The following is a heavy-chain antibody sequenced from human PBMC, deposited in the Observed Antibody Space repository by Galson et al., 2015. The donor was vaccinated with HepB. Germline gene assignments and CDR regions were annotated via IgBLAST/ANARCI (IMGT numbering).Heavy chain of an antibody. CDR1: GFTFSSYA. J-gene: IGHJ3*02. Sequence: SLRLSCAASGFTFSSYAMHWVRQAPGKGLEWVAVISYDGSNKYYADSVKGRFTISRDNSKNTLYLQMNSLRAEDTAVYYCARDGGPVYGGEIWNPGAFDIWGQGTMVTVSS. CDR3: ARDGGPVYGGEIWNPGAFDI. V-gene: IGHV3-30-3*01. CDR2: ISYDGSNK. D-gene: IGHD1-1*01.